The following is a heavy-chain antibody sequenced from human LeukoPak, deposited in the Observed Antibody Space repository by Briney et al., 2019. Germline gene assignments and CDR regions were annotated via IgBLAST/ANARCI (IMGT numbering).Heavy chain of an antibody. Sequence: GGSLRLSCAASGFTFDDYAMHWVRQAPGKGLEWVSGISWNSGSIGYADSVKGRFTISRDHAKNSLYLQMNSLRDEDTALYYCAKDRRSGIAAAGTRYYFDSWGQGTLVTVSS. CDR1: GFTFDDYA. V-gene: IGHV3-9*01. D-gene: IGHD6-13*01. CDR3: AKDRRSGIAAAGTRYYFDS. CDR2: ISWNSGSI. J-gene: IGHJ4*02.